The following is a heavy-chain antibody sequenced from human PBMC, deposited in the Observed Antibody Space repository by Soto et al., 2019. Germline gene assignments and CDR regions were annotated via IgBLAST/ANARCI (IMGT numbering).Heavy chain of an antibody. D-gene: IGHD3-9*01. V-gene: IGHV4-31*03. CDR3: ARGDYDILTGTKFDY. Sequence: SETLSLTCTVSGGSISSGGYYWRWIRQHPGKGLEWIGYIYYSGSTHYNPSLKSRVTISVDTSKNQFSLKLSSVTAADTAVYYCARGDYDILTGTKFDYWGQGTPVTVS. CDR2: IYYSGST. CDR1: GGSISSGGYY. J-gene: IGHJ4*02.